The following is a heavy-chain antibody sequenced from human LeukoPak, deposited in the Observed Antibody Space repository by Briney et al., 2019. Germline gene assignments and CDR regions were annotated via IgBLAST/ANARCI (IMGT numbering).Heavy chain of an antibody. V-gene: IGHV1-2*02. D-gene: IGHD1-26*01. CDR1: GYTFTGYY. J-gene: IGHJ3*02. CDR3: ARDRGGSYGYAFDI. Sequence: ASVKVSCKASGYTFTGYYMHWVRQAPGQGLEWMGWINPNSGGTNYAQKFQGRVTMTRDTSISTAYMELSSLRSEDTAVYYCARDRGGSYGYAFDIWGQGTMVTVSS. CDR2: INPNSGGT.